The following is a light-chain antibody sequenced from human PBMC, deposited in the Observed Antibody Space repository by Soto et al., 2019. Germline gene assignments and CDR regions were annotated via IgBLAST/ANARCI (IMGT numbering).Light chain of an antibody. CDR1: QSVSSN. J-gene: IGKJ5*01. CDR3: HRSNNWPRV. Sequence: EIVMTQSPATLSVSPGERATLSCRASQSVSSNLAWYQQKPGQARRLLIFGASTRATGIPATFSGSGSGTEFSLSISSLHAEDFAVYYFHRSNNWPRVLGQVTRLEI. V-gene: IGKV3-15*01. CDR2: GAS.